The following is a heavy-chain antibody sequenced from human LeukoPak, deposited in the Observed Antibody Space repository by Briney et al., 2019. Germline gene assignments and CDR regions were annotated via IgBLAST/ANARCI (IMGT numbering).Heavy chain of an antibody. J-gene: IGHJ4*02. CDR2: ISGSGGST. CDR1: GFTFSSYA. Sequence: GGSLRLSCAASGFTFSSYAMSWVRQAPGKGLEWVSAISGSGGSTYYADSVKGRFTISRDNSKNTLYLQMNSLRAEDTAVYYCAKDREPKLRYFDWLCDYWGQGTLVTVSS. D-gene: IGHD3-9*01. CDR3: AKDREPKLRYFDWLCDY. V-gene: IGHV3-23*01.